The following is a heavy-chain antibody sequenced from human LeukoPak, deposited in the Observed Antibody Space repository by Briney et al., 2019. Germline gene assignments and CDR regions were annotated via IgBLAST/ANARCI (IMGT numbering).Heavy chain of an antibody. Sequence: GGSLRLSCAASGFTFSSYWMHWVRQAPGEGLVWVSRIDSDETTTTYADSVKGRFTISRDNAKNTLYLQMNSLRAEDTAVYYCARGFLRTLTTVPRWFDPWGQGTLVTVSS. V-gene: IGHV3-74*01. CDR2: IDSDETTT. J-gene: IGHJ5*02. CDR3: ARGFLRTLTTVPRWFDP. CDR1: GFTFSSYW. D-gene: IGHD4-17*01.